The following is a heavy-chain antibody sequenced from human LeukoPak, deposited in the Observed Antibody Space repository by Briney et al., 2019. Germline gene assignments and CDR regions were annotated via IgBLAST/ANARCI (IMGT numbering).Heavy chain of an antibody. CDR1: GGSISSYF. CDR2: IHSGTT. V-gene: IGHV4-4*07. CDR3: ARDSSYSSGWFNKQFDY. D-gene: IGHD6-19*01. J-gene: IGHJ4*02. Sequence: SETLSLTCSVSGGSISSYFLSWIRQPAGKGLEWIGRIHSGTTTYNPSLKSRVTMSLDTSKNQVSLTLRSVTAADTAVYYCARDSSYSSGWFNKQFDYWGQGTLVTVSS.